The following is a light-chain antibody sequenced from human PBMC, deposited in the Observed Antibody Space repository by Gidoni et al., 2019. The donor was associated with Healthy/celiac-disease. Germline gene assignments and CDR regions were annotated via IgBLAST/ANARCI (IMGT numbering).Light chain of an antibody. J-gene: IGKJ2*01. CDR2: DAS. V-gene: IGKV1-33*01. Sequence: DIQMTQSPSSLSASVGDRVTITCQASQDISNYLNWYQQKPGKAPKLLIYDASNLETGVPSRFSGSGSGTDFTCTISSLQPEDIATYYCQQYDNLPPYTFXXXTKLEIK. CDR1: QDISNY. CDR3: QQYDNLPPYT.